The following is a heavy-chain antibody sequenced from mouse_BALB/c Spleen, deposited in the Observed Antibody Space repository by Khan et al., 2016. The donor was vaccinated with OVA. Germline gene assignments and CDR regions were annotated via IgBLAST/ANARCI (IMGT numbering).Heavy chain of an antibody. CDR3: ARSGSGSVGF. Sequence: VQLQQSGAELVKPGASVKLSCTASGFTFTDYNMHWVKQSPGQGLEWIGYIDPDNGSTNYNQKFKSKATLTADTSSSTAYLQLRSLTSEDSAVYYCARSGSGSVGFWGQGTLVTVSA. CDR1: GFTFTDYN. J-gene: IGHJ3*01. D-gene: IGHD3-1*01. CDR2: IDPDNGST. V-gene: IGHV1S29*02.